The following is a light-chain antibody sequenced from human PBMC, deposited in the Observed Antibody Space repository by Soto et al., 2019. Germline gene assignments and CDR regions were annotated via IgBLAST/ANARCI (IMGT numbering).Light chain of an antibody. CDR2: AAS. Sequence: IQLTQSPSSLSPYVGDRVTITCRARQDINSFLDWYQQKPGKAPKLLIYAASTLQSGVPSRFSGSGSGTDFTLTISSLQPEDFATYYCQQLERYPSTFGGGTKVDIK. CDR1: QDINSF. CDR3: QQLERYPST. V-gene: IGKV1-9*01. J-gene: IGKJ4*01.